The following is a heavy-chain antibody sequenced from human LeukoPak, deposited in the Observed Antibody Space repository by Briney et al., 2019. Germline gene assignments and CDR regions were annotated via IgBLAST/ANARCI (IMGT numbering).Heavy chain of an antibody. CDR1: GFTFSSYS. CDR3: ARDSFLDY. J-gene: IGHJ4*02. Sequence: GGSLRLSCAASGFTFSSYSMNWVRQAPGKGLEWVSAISGSGGSTYYADSVQGRFAISRDNSKNTLYLQMNSLRAEDTAVYYCARDSFLDYWGQGTLVTVSS. V-gene: IGHV3-23*01. CDR2: ISGSGGST.